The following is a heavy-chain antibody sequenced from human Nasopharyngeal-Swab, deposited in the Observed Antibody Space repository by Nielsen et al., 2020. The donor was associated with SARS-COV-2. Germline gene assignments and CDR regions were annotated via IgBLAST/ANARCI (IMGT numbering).Heavy chain of an antibody. Sequence: SETLSLTCAVSGGSFSGYYWSRIRQPPGQGLQWIGEISHAGTTNYNPSLKNRVAISVDTSKNQFSLKLSSVTAADTAVYYCAATDYDSGSYGVALDYWGQGTLVTVSS. D-gene: IGHD3-10*01. CDR3: AATDYDSGSYGVALDY. V-gene: IGHV4-34*01. CDR1: GGSFSGYY. CDR2: ISHAGTT. J-gene: IGHJ4*02.